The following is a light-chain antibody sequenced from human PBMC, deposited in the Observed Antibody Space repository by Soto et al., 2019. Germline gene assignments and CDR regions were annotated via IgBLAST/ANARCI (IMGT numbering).Light chain of an antibody. CDR3: QQNGRSPT. CDR1: RPVVRHY. Sequence: EIVLTQSPDALSLSPGERASLSCRASRPVVRHYIAWYHQKPGQAPRLLIHDAVSRATCIPDRFSGSDSASGTEFPIFISSLEHEDCGVFYCQQNGRSPTFGPGTKVEVK. CDR2: DAV. J-gene: IGKJ3*01. V-gene: IGKV3-20*01.